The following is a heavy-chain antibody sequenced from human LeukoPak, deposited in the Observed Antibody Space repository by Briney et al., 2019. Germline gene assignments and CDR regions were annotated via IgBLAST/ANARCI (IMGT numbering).Heavy chain of an antibody. CDR2: ISYDGSNK. CDR3: AKLEGNDYGDY. V-gene: IGHV3-30*18. D-gene: IGHD4-17*01. CDR1: GYTFSSYG. J-gene: IGHJ4*02. Sequence: GGSLRLSCAASGYTFSSYGMHWVRQAPGKGLEWVGVISYDGSNKYYADSVKGRFTISRDNSKNTLYLQMNSLRAEDTAVYYCAKLEGNDYGDYWGQGTLVTVSS.